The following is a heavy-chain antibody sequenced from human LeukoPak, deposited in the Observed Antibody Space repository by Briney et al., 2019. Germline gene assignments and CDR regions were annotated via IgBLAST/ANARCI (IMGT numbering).Heavy chain of an antibody. V-gene: IGHV1-69*05. D-gene: IGHD6-19*01. CDR3: ATVEKSLSGGWY. J-gene: IGHJ4*02. CDR2: IIPIFGTA. CDR1: GGTFSSYA. Sequence: GASVKVSCKASGGTFSSYAISWVRQAPGQGLEWMGGIIPIFGTANYAQKFQGRVTITTDESTSTAYMELSSLRSEDTAVYYCATVEKSLSGGWYWGQGTLVTVSS.